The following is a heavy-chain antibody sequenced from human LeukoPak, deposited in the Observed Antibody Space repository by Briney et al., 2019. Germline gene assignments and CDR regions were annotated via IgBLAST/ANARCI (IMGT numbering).Heavy chain of an antibody. V-gene: IGHV3-66*01. CDR1: GFTVSSNY. D-gene: IGHD6-13*01. J-gene: IGHJ4*02. CDR2: IYSGGST. CDR3: ARVGIAAAGTVDY. Sequence: GGSLRLSCVASGFTVSSNYMSWVRQAPGKGLGWVSVIYSGGSTYYADSVKGRFTISRDNSKNTLYLQMNSLRAEDTAVYYCARVGIAAAGTVDYWGQGTLVTVSS.